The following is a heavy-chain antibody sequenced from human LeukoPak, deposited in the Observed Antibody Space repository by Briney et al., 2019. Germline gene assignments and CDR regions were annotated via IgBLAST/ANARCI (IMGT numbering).Heavy chain of an antibody. D-gene: IGHD6-19*01. CDR1: GGSISSGGYY. J-gene: IGHJ4*02. CDR3: ARGYSSGWYLVSLASFYFDY. V-gene: IGHV4-31*03. Sequence: SETLSLTCTVSGGSISSGGYYWSWIRQHPGKGLEWIGYIYYSGSTYYNPSLKSRVTISVDTSKNQFSLKLSSVTAADTAVYYCARGYSSGWYLVSLASFYFDYWGQGTLVTVSS. CDR2: IYYSGST.